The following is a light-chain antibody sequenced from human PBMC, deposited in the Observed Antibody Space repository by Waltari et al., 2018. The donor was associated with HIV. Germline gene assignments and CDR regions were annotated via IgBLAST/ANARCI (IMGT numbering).Light chain of an antibody. CDR1: SSNIGAGYA. CDR2: CDN. V-gene: IGLV1-40*01. J-gene: IGLJ2*01. Sequence: QSILTKPPSVSGAPGQRVTISCTGSSSNIGAGYAVHWYQQLHETAPKLLIYCDNSRPSGVPDRFFGSKSGSSASLAITGLQAEDEADYYCQSYDSSLGGSLVFGGGTKLTVL. CDR3: QSYDSSLGGSLV.